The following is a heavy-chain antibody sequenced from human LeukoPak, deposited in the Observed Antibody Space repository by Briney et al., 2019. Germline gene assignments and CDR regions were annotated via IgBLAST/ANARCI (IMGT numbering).Heavy chain of an antibody. J-gene: IGHJ4*02. Sequence: ASVKVSCKAPGSTFTSIVISWVRQGPGQGLEWMGGISASNGNTNYAQKLQGRVTMTTDTSTSTAYMELRSLRSDDTAVYYCARLTSDIVVVPAEGENKIDYWGQGTLVTVSS. D-gene: IGHD2-2*01. V-gene: IGHV1-18*01. CDR3: ARLTSDIVVVPAEGENKIDY. CDR2: ISASNGNT. CDR1: GSTFTSIV.